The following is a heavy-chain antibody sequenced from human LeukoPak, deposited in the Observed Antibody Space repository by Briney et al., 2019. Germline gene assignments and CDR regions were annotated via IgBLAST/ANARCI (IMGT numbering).Heavy chain of an antibody. Sequence: GGSLRLSCAASGFTFSSYWMHWVRQAPGKGLEWVSVIYSGGSTYYADSVKGRFTISRDNSKNTLYLQMNSLRAEDTAVYYCARPYDSSGYPDFGYWGQGTLVTVSS. V-gene: IGHV3-53*01. J-gene: IGHJ4*02. CDR2: IYSGGST. CDR1: GFTFSSYW. D-gene: IGHD3-22*01. CDR3: ARPYDSSGYPDFGY.